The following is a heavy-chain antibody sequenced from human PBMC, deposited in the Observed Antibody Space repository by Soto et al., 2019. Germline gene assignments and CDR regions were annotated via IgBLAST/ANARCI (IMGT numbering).Heavy chain of an antibody. CDR2: VYHTGDT. Sequence: KPWETLSLTCGVSGGTVASSHWWSWVRQSPGGGLEWIGNVYHTGDTNFNPSLQSRVTISVDKSNNQFSLRLNSLTAADTAVYFCAREIVTAGGNNYFDPWGPGTLVTVSS. CDR3: AREIVTAGGNNYFDP. V-gene: IGHV4-4*02. J-gene: IGHJ5*02. D-gene: IGHD2-21*02. CDR1: GGTVASSHW.